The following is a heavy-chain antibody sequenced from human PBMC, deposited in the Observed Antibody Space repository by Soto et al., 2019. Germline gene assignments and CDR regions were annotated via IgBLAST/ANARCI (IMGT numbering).Heavy chain of an antibody. CDR2: IYYTGTT. V-gene: IGHV4-31*03. CDR1: GDSISGGNYY. J-gene: IGHJ4*02. D-gene: IGHD3-22*01. Sequence: NPSETLSLTCTVSGDSISGGNYYWTWIRQHPGRGLEWIGYIYYTGTTHYSPSLQSRVTMSVDTSKNQISLTLTSLTPADTAVYFCAGLYTYGYYHFDHWGQGTLVTVSS. CDR3: AGLYTYGYYHFDH.